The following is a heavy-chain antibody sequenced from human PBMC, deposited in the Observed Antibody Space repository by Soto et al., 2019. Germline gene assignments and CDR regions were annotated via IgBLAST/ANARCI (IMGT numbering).Heavy chain of an antibody. CDR1: GGSVSSGTHY. CDR2: IYYSGST. V-gene: IGHV4-61*01. J-gene: IGHJ3*02. D-gene: IGHD2-2*01. CDR3: ARSGFGYCSSTSCQTDAFDI. Sequence: SETLSLTXTVSGGSVSSGTHYWSWIRQPPGKGLEWIGYIYYSGSTKYNPSLKSRVTISVDTSKNQFSLKLSSVTAADTAVYYCARSGFGYCSSTSCQTDAFDIWGQGTMVTVSS.